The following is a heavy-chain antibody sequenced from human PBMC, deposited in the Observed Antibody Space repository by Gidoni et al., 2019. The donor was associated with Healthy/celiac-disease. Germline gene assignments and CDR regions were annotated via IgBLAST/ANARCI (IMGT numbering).Heavy chain of an antibody. D-gene: IGHD6-19*01. J-gene: IGHJ4*02. CDR3: AKDKEWYSSGKPDY. CDR2: ISGSGGST. CDR1: AFTFSSYA. V-gene: IGHV3-23*01. Sequence: VQLLESGGGLVQPGGSLRLSCAASAFTFSSYAMSWVRQAPGKGLEWVSAISGSGGSTYYADSVKGRFTISRDNSKNTLYLQMNSLRAEDTAVYYCAKDKEWYSSGKPDYWGQGTLVTVSS.